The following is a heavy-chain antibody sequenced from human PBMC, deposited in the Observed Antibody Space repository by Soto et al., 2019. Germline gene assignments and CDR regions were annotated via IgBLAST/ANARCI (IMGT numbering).Heavy chain of an antibody. CDR1: GGTFSSYA. CDR2: IIPIFGTA. Sequence: QVQLVQSGAEVKKPGSSVKVSCKASGGTFSSYAISWVRQAPGQGLEWMGGIIPIFGTANYAQKFQGRVTITADETTSTAYMELISLRSEDTAVYYCARAYYYDSSGYLGYFDYWGQGTLVTVSS. J-gene: IGHJ4*02. CDR3: ARAYYYDSSGYLGYFDY. D-gene: IGHD3-22*01. V-gene: IGHV1-69*01.